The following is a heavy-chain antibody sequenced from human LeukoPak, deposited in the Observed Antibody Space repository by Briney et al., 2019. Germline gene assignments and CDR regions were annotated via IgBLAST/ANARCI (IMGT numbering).Heavy chain of an antibody. CDR1: RFTFSSYA. Sequence: GGSLRLSCAASRFTFSSYAMHWVRQAPGKGLEWVVVISYDGSNKYYADSVKGRFTISRDNSKSTVYLQMNSLRGEDTAVYYCAKSGIAAAGQRGYFDYWGQGTLVTVSS. CDR3: AKSGIAAAGQRGYFDY. D-gene: IGHD6-13*01. V-gene: IGHV3-30*04. J-gene: IGHJ4*02. CDR2: ISYDGSNK.